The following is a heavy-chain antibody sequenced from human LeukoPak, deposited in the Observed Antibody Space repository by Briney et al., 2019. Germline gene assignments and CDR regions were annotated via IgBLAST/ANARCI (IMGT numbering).Heavy chain of an antibody. V-gene: IGHV3-30-3*01. Sequence: GGSLRLSCAASGFTFSSYAMHWVRQAAGKGLDWVAVISYDGSNKYYADSVKGRFTISRDNSKNTLYMQMNSLRAEDTAVYYCASRDIVVVPAAIPGPPTDAFDIWGQGTMVTVSS. CDR3: ASRDIVVVPAAIPGPPTDAFDI. CDR2: ISYDGSNK. CDR1: GFTFSSYA. J-gene: IGHJ3*02. D-gene: IGHD2-2*02.